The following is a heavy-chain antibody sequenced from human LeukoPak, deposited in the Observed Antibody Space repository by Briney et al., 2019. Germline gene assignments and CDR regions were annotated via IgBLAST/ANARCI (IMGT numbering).Heavy chain of an antibody. CDR2: ISSSSSHI. J-gene: IGHJ6*03. Sequence: PGGSLRLSCAASGFTFSSYSMNWVRQAPGKGLEWVSFISSSSSHIYYADSVKGRFTISRDNAKNSLYLQMNSLRAEDTAVYYCARTSGYCSGGGVCYYYYMDVWGKGTTVTVSS. D-gene: IGHD2-15*01. V-gene: IGHV3-21*01. CDR1: GFTFSSYS. CDR3: ARTSGYCSGGGVCYYYYMDV.